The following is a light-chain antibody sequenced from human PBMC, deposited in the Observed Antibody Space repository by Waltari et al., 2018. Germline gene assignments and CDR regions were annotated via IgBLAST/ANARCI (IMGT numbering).Light chain of an antibody. CDR2: NAS. J-gene: IGKJ1*01. Sequence: EIVLTQSPGTLSFSPGERATLSCRASQAISNSYLAWYQPKPGQAPRLLIYNASLRGTGIPDKFSGSGSGTDFTLTISRLEPEDFAVYYCQQYGSPPRTFGQGTKVEIK. V-gene: IGKV3-20*01. CDR1: QAISNSY. CDR3: QQYGSPPRT.